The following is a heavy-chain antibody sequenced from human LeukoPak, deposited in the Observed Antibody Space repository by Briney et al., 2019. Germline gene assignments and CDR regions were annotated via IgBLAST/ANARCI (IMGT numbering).Heavy chain of an antibody. CDR2: IYYSGST. CDR3: ARYSGSYYGWFDS. Sequence: SETLSLTCTVSGGSIRSSSYYWVWVRQPPGKGLEWIGTIYYSGSTYYNPSLKTRVTISVDTSKNQFSLKLSSVTAADTAVYYCARYSGSYYGWFDSWGQGTLVTVSS. D-gene: IGHD1-26*01. J-gene: IGHJ5*01. V-gene: IGHV4-39*07. CDR1: GGSIRSSSYY.